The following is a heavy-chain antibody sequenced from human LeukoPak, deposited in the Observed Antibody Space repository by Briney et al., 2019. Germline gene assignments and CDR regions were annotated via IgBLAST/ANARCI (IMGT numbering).Heavy chain of an antibody. CDR2: IYYSGST. CDR3: ARVKTTVIKVGAFDL. Sequence: SETLSPTCTVSGGSISSYYWSWIRQPPGKGLEWIGYIYYSGSTNYNPSLKSRVTISVDTSKNQFSLDMSSVTAADTAVYYCARVKTTVIKVGAFDLWGQGTMVTVSS. V-gene: IGHV4-59*08. J-gene: IGHJ3*01. D-gene: IGHD4-17*01. CDR1: GGSISSYY.